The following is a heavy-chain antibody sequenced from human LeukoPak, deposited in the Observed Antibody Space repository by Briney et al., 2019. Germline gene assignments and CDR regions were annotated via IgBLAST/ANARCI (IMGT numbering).Heavy chain of an antibody. CDR3: ARATSDNGDFDY. CDR1: GYTFTGYY. V-gene: IGHV1-18*04. CDR2: ISAYNGNT. Sequence: ASVKVSCKASGYTFTGYYMHWVRQAPGQGLEWMGWISAYNGNTNYAQKLQGRVTMTTDTSTSTAYMELRSLRSDDTAVYYCARATSDNGDFDYWGQGTLVTVSS. D-gene: IGHD2-8*01. J-gene: IGHJ4*02.